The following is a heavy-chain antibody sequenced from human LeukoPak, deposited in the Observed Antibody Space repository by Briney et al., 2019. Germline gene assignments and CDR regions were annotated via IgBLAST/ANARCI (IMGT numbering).Heavy chain of an antibody. CDR2: ISWNSGKI. Sequence: PGRSLRLSCTASGFTFDDYVMHWVRQAPGKGLEWVSGISWNSGKIGYADSVKGRFTISRDNAKNSLYLQMNSLRAEDTALYYCARGTIFGVADANYYYYYMDVWGKGTTVTVSS. CDR3: ARGTIFGVADANYYYYYMDV. CDR1: GFTFDDYV. V-gene: IGHV3-9*01. D-gene: IGHD3-3*01. J-gene: IGHJ6*03.